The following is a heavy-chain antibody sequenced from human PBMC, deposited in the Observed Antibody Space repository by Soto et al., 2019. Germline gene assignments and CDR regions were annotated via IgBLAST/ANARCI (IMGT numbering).Heavy chain of an antibody. CDR1: GGSISSGGYY. Sequence: SETLSLTSTVSGGSISSGGYYWSWIRQHPGKGLEWIGYIYYSGSTYYNPSLKSRVTISVDTSKNQFSLKLSSVTAADTAVYYCASLLNYDILTGYPYYYGMDVWGQGTTVTVSS. CDR2: IYYSGST. D-gene: IGHD3-9*01. CDR3: ASLLNYDILTGYPYYYGMDV. J-gene: IGHJ6*02. V-gene: IGHV4-31*03.